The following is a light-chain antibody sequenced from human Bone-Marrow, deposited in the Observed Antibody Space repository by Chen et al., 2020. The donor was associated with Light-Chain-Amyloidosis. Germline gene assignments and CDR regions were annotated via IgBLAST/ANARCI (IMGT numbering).Light chain of an antibody. Sequence: SYVLTQSSSVSVAPGQTATIACGGNNIGSTSVHWYQQTPGQAPLLVVYDDSDRPSGIPERWSGSNSGNTATLNISRVEAGDEADYYCQVWDRSSDRPVFGGGTKLTVL. CDR1: NIGSTS. V-gene: IGLV3-21*02. CDR3: QVWDRSSDRPV. J-gene: IGLJ3*02. CDR2: DDS.